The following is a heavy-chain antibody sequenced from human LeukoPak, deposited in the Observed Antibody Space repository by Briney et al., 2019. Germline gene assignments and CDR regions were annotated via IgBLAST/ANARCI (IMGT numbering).Heavy chain of an antibody. D-gene: IGHD5-24*01. CDR3: VKSAGKDGYRDAFDI. CDR1: GITFSNSA. Sequence: PGGSLRLSCVPSGITFSNSALGWVRQAPGKGLEWVSTITKSGDQTHYADSVRGLFTISRDIFKNTPYLQMNSLRAEDTAVYHCVKSAGKDGYRDAFDIWGQGTVVTVSS. CDR2: ITKSGDQT. J-gene: IGHJ3*02. V-gene: IGHV3-23*01.